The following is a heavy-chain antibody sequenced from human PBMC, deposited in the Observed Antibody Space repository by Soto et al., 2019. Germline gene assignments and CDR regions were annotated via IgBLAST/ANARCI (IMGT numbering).Heavy chain of an antibody. Sequence: GGSLRLSCSASGFSFTTYPMYWVRQAPGKGLEFVSTISSNGGSTNYADSVKGRFTISRDNSRNTLYLQMSSLRAEDTAVYFCCVAGHVFASWGQGTLVTVSS. CDR3: CVAGHVFAS. D-gene: IGHD6-19*01. J-gene: IGHJ4*02. V-gene: IGHV3-64D*06. CDR1: GFSFTTYP. CDR2: ISSNGGST.